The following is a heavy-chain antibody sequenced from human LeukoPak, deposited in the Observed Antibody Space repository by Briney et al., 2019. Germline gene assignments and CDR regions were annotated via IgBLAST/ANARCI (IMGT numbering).Heavy chain of an antibody. Sequence: QPGGSLRLSCAASGFTFSNYAMSWVRQAPGTGLEWVSAIAGSDDSTYYADSVKGRFTISRDNSKSTLYLQMNSLRDEDTAVYYCAKGTTVVTVFNYWGQGTLVTVSS. CDR3: AKGTTVVTVFNY. J-gene: IGHJ4*02. D-gene: IGHD4-23*01. CDR1: GFTFSNYA. V-gene: IGHV3-23*01. CDR2: IAGSDDST.